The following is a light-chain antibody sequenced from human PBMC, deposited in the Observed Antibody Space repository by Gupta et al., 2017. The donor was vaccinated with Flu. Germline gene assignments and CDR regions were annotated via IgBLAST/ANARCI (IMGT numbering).Light chain of an antibody. CDR2: GAS. CDR3: QPSSIGRSFV. J-gene: IGKJ1*01. CDR1: QSVSSY. V-gene: IGKV3-11*01. Sequence: EIVLPPSPATLSLSPWERATLSCRASQSVSSYLAWYQQKPGQAPRLSIYGASNRATGIPARFSGSGSGTDFSLTIRRLDPEDEAFDDGQPSSIGRSFVFGQGTRVEIK.